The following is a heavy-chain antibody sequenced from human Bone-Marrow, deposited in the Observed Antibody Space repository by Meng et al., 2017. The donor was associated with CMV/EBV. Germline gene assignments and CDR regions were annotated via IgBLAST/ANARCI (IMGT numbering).Heavy chain of an antibody. Sequence: ASVKVSCKASGYTFTSYDINWVRQATGQGLEWMGWMNPNSGNTGYAQKFQGRVTITRNTSISTAYMELSSLRSEDTAVYYCARAKYDFWSGHVDYWGQGTLATVSS. J-gene: IGHJ4*02. V-gene: IGHV1-8*01. CDR1: GYTFTSYD. CDR3: ARAKYDFWSGHVDY. CDR2: MNPNSGNT. D-gene: IGHD3-3*01.